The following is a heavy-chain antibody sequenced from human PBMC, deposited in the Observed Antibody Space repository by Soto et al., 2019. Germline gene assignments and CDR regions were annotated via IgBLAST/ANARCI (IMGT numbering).Heavy chain of an antibody. J-gene: IGHJ4*02. CDR2: ISSSSSYI. CDR1: GFTFGTYA. V-gene: IGHV3-21*01. D-gene: IGHD1-26*01. Sequence: PGGSLRLSCTASGFTFGTYAMNWVRQAPGKGLEWVSSISSSSSYIYYADSVKGRFTISRDNAKNSLYLQMNSLRAEDTAVYFCTRAYSGSYYTTHWGQGTLVTVSS. CDR3: TRAYSGSYYTTH.